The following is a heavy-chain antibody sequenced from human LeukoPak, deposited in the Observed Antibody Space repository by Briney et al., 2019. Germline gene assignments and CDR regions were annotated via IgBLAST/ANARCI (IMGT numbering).Heavy chain of an antibody. D-gene: IGHD2-2*01. J-gene: IGHJ3*01. V-gene: IGHV3-30*04. CDR1: GFRLNGYA. CDR2: ISMDGSQQ. Sequence: GRSLRLSCAASGFRLNGYAMHWVRQPPGTGLEWVAVISMDGSQQYYADSVKGRFTMSRDNSKNTLYLQMNSLRSEDTSVYYCAREVYSYALDALDLWGQGTMVTVSS. CDR3: AREVYSYALDALDL.